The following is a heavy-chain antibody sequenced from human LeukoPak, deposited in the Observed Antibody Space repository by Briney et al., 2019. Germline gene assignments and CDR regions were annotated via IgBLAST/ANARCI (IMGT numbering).Heavy chain of an antibody. J-gene: IGHJ4*02. D-gene: IGHD2/OR15-2a*01. CDR2: VKSDGSTT. CDR1: GFTFSAYW. CDR3: ARAFSGPDS. Sequence: GGSLRLSCAATGFTFSAYWMDWVRQAPGKGLVWVSRVKSDGSTTVYADSVKGRFTISRDNVKNTVYLQMSSLRVEDTGVYYCARAFSGPDSWGQGTLVTVSS. V-gene: IGHV3-74*01.